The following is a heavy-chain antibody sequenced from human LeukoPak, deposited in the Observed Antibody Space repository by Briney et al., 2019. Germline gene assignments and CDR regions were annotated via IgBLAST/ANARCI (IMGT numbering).Heavy chain of an antibody. Sequence: GRSLRLSCAASGFTFSSYGMHWVRQAPGKGLKWVAVIWYDGSNKYYADSVKGRFTISRDNSKNTLYLQMNSLRAEDTAVYYCARGAWYYDFWSGYYKESSGMDYWGQGTLVTVSS. D-gene: IGHD3-3*01. V-gene: IGHV3-33*01. CDR3: ARGAWYYDFWSGYYKESSGMDY. CDR1: GFTFSSYG. CDR2: IWYDGSNK. J-gene: IGHJ4*02.